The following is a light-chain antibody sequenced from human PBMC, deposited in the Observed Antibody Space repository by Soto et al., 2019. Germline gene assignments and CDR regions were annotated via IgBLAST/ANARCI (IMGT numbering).Light chain of an antibody. CDR3: MQSLQTPWT. CDR1: QTLLHSNGYNY. V-gene: IGKV2-28*01. Sequence: DIVMTQSPLSLPVTRGEPASISCRSSQTLLHSNGYNYLDWYLQKPGQSPQLLIYLGSNRASGVPDRFSGSGSGTGFTLKISRVEADDVGVYYCMQSLQTPWTFGQGTKVDIK. J-gene: IGKJ1*01. CDR2: LGS.